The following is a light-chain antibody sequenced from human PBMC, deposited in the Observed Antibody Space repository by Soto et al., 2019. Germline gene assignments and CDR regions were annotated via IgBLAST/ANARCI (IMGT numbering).Light chain of an antibody. V-gene: IGKV1-5*01. CDR1: QSISSW. J-gene: IGKJ3*01. Sequence: DIQMTQSPSTLXXXXXXXXXXXCRASQSISSWLAWYQQKPGKAPKLLIYDASSLESGVPSRFSGSGSGTEFTLTISSLQPDDFATYYCQQYNSYSFGPGTKVDIK. CDR3: QQYNSYS. CDR2: DAS.